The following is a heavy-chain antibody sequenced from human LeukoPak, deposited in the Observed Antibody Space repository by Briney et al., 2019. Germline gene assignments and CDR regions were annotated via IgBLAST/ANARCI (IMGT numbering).Heavy chain of an antibody. Sequence: ASVKVSCKASGGTFISYAISWVRQAPGQGLEWMGGIIPIFGTANYAQKFQGRVTITADESTSTAYMELSSLRSEDTAVYYCANSYYYDSSGYPESGAFDIWGQGTMVTVSS. V-gene: IGHV1-69*01. CDR3: ANSYYYDSSGYPESGAFDI. CDR2: IIPIFGTA. CDR1: GGTFISYA. J-gene: IGHJ3*02. D-gene: IGHD3-22*01.